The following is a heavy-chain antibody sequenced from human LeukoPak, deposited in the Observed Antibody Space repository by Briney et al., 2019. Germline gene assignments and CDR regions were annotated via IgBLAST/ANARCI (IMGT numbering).Heavy chain of an antibody. J-gene: IGHJ4*02. V-gene: IGHV4-59*01. CDR2: IYYSGST. CDR3: ARGREGEMATVA. CDR1: GGSISSYY. D-gene: IGHD5-24*01. Sequence: PSETLSLTCTVSGGSISSYYWSWIRQPPGKGLEWIGYIYYSGSTNYNPSLKSRVTISVDTSKNQFSLKLSSVTAADAAVYYCARGREGEMATVAWGQGTLVTVSS.